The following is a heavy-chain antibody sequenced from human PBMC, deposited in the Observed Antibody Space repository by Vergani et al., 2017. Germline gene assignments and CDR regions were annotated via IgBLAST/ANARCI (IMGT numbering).Heavy chain of an antibody. CDR3: AKDLRGTYYYGSGSTSAFDI. V-gene: IGHV3-30*18. D-gene: IGHD3-10*01. CDR2: ISYDGSNK. Sequence: VQLLESGGGLVQPGGSLRLSCAASGFTFSSYAMSWVRQAPGKGLEWVAVISYDGSNKYYADSVKGRFTISRDNSKNTLYLQMNSLRAEDTAVYYCAKDLRGTYYYGSGSTSAFDIWGQGTMVTVSS. J-gene: IGHJ3*02. CDR1: GFTFSSYA.